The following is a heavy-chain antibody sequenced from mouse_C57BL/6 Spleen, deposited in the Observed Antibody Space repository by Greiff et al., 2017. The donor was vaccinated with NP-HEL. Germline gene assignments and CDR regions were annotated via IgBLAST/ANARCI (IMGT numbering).Heavy chain of an antibody. D-gene: IGHD2-5*01. V-gene: IGHV1-85*01. Sequence: QVHVKQSGPELVKPGASVKLSCKASGYTFTSYDINWVKQRPGQGLEWIGWIYPRDGSTKYNEKFKGKATLTVDTSSSTAYMELHSLTSEDSAVYFCARKRGFSNYDFDYWGQGTTLTVSS. J-gene: IGHJ2*01. CDR3: ARKRGFSNYDFDY. CDR1: GYTFTSYD. CDR2: IYPRDGST.